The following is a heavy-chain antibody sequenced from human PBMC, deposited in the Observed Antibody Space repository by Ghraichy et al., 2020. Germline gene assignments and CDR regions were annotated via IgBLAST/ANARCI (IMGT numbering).Heavy chain of an antibody. V-gene: IGHV3-7*01. Sequence: GGSLRLSCVASGFSFGAYWLSWVRQAPGKGLEWVANIHESGSGKYYVDSVRGRFTIFRDNAKNSLYLQMNSLRDEDTAVYYCARDGMGGYLDCWGQGTPVTVSS. CDR1: GFSFGAYW. CDR3: ARDGMGGYLDC. CDR2: IHESGSGK. J-gene: IGHJ4*02. D-gene: IGHD1-26*01.